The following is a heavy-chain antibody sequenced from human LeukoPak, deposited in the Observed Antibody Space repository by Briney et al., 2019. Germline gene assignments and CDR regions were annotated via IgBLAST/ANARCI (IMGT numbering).Heavy chain of an antibody. CDR3: SRIDSIGYFFDY. CDR1: GGSISNYY. D-gene: IGHD3-22*01. CDR2: IYYSGST. Sequence: SETLSLTCTVSGGSISNYYWSWIRQPPGKGLEWIGYIYYSGSTNYNPSLKSRVTISVDTSKNQFSLKLSSVTAADTAVYYCSRIDSIGYFFDYWGQGTLVTVSS. J-gene: IGHJ4*02. V-gene: IGHV4-59*01.